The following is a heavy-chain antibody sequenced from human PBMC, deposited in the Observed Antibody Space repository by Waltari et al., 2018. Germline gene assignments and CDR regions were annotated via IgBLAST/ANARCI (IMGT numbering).Heavy chain of an antibody. CDR2: INPSGGST. V-gene: IGHV1-46*01. Sequence: QVQLVQSGAEVKKPGASVKVSCKASGYTFTSYYMHWVRQAPGQGLEWMGIINPSGGSTSYAQKFQGRVTMTRDTSTSTVYMELSSLRSEDTAVYYCARVGGGWLSEYYFDYWGQGTLVTVSS. D-gene: IGHD3-16*01. J-gene: IGHJ4*02. CDR1: GYTFTSYY. CDR3: ARVGGGWLSEYYFDY.